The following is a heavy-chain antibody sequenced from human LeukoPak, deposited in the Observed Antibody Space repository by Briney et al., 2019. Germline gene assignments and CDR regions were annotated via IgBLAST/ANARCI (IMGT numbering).Heavy chain of an antibody. CDR2: ISSSSSYI. CDR3: ARGIYYDSSGYLGPDWFDP. J-gene: IGHJ5*02. Sequence: SGGSLRLSCAASGFTFSTYSMNWVRQAPGKGLEWVSSISSSSSYIYYADSVKGRFTISRDNAKNSLYLQMNSLRGEDTAVYYCARGIYYDSSGYLGPDWFDPWGQGTLVTVSS. D-gene: IGHD3-22*01. CDR1: GFTFSTYS. V-gene: IGHV3-21*01.